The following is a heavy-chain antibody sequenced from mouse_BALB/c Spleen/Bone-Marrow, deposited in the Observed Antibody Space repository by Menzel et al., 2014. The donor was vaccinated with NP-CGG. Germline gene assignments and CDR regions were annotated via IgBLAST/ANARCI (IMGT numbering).Heavy chain of an antibody. CDR2: INPSNGGT. J-gene: IGHJ1*01. V-gene: IGHV1S81*02. Sequence: VQLQQSGAELVKPGASVKVSCKASGYTFSSYYMYWEKQRPGQGLEWIGEINPSNGGTKFNEKFKSKAILTVDKSSSTAYMQLSSLTSEDSAVYYCTRSNYGYWYFDDWGAGTAVTVSS. CDR3: TRSNYGYWYFDD. CDR1: GYTFSSYY. D-gene: IGHD1-1*01.